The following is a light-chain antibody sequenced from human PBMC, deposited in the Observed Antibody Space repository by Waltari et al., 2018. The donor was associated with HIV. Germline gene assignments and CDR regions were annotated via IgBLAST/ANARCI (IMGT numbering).Light chain of an antibody. CDR2: GAS. Sequence: AIRMTQSPSSFSASTGDRVTITCRASQDISGLFAWYQQKPGKAPNLLISGASTLQSGVPSRFNGSGSGTDFTLTISCLQSEDFTTYYCQQYYNYPRTFGQGTRVEIK. J-gene: IGKJ1*01. CDR3: QQYYNYPRT. CDR1: QDISGL. V-gene: IGKV1-8*01.